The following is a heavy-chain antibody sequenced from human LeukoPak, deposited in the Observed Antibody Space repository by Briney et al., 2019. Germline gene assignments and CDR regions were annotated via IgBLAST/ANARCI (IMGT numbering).Heavy chain of an antibody. CDR1: GASVRSHY. CDR2: GFYIGRT. D-gene: IGHD5-24*01. CDR3: ARRDGDNYDFDY. Sequence: PSETLSLTCTVSGASVRSHYWSWIRQTPGKGLEWLGYGFYIGRTNYNPSLGSRVAISLDTSKNQSSLRLTAVTAADTAVYYCARRDGDNYDFDYWGQGILVTVSS. J-gene: IGHJ4*02. V-gene: IGHV4-59*02.